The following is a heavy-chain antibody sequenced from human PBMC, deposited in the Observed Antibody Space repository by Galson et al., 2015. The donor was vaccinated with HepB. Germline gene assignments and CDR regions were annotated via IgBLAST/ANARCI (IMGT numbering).Heavy chain of an antibody. V-gene: IGHV1-69*13. CDR2: IIPIFNII. CDR1: GGTFGSYS. CDR3: ARVGLPGKFYYYFGY. J-gene: IGHJ4*02. Sequence: SVKVSCKASGGTFGSYSIGWVRQAPGQGLEWMGAIIPIFNIINYAQKFQGRVTFTADESATTVYMELTSLRSEDTAFYYCARVGLPGKFYYYFGYWGQGTPVTVSS. D-gene: IGHD1-1*01.